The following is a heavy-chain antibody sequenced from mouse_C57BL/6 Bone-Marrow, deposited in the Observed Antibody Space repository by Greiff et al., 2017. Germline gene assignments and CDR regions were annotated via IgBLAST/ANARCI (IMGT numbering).Heavy chain of an antibody. V-gene: IGHV1-64*01. Sequence: HVQLQQPGAELVKPGASVKLSCKASGYTFTSYWMHWVKQRPGQGLEWIGMIHPNSGSTNYNEKFKGKATLTVDTSSSTAYMQLSSLTSEDSAVYYCAREQQERGDGLDYWGQGTTLTVSS. CDR1: GYTFTSYW. CDR2: IHPNSGST. J-gene: IGHJ2*01. D-gene: IGHD3-1*01. CDR3: AREQQERGDGLDY.